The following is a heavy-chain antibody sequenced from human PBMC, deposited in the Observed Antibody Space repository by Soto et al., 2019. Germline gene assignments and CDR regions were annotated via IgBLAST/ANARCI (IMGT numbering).Heavy chain of an antibody. V-gene: IGHV1-69*02. CDR3: ARGRRVVVAATPFDY. CDR1: GGTFSSYT. Sequence: QVQLVQSGAAVKKPGSSVKVSCKASGGTFSSYTISWVRQAPGQGLEWMGRIIPILGIANYAQKFQGRVTITADKSTSTAYMELSSLRSEDTAVYYCARGRRVVVAATPFDYWGQGTLVTVSS. J-gene: IGHJ4*02. CDR2: IIPILGIA. D-gene: IGHD2-15*01.